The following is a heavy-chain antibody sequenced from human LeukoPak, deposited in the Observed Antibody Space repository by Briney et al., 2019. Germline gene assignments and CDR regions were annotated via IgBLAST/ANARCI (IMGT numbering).Heavy chain of an antibody. CDR1: GFTVSDNY. D-gene: IGHD2-2*01. J-gene: IGHJ6*02. Sequence: GGSLRLSCAASGFTVSDNYVTWVRQAPGKGLEWVSAISGSGGSTYYADSVKGRFTISRDNSKNTLYLQMNSLRAEDTAVYYCAKGGYCSSTSCRRDSYYYYGMDVWGQGTTVTVSS. CDR3: AKGGYCSSTSCRRDSYYYYGMDV. V-gene: IGHV3-23*01. CDR2: ISGSGGST.